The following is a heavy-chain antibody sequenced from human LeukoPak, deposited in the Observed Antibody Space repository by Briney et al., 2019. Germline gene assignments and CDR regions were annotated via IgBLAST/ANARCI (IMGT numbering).Heavy chain of an antibody. CDR3: AGGTHGDYVPWFDP. D-gene: IGHD4-17*01. CDR1: GFTFSSYG. Sequence: PGGSLRLSCAASGFTFSSYGMHWVRQAPGKGLEWVAVISYDGSNKYYADSVKGRFTISRDNSKNTLYLQMNSLRAEDTAVYYCAGGTHGDYVPWFDPWGQGTLVTVSS. J-gene: IGHJ5*02. V-gene: IGHV3-30*03. CDR2: ISYDGSNK.